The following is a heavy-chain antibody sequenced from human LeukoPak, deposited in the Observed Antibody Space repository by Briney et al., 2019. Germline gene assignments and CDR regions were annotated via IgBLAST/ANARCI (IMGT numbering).Heavy chain of an antibody. V-gene: IGHV3-53*01. CDR1: GFTVSSNY. J-gene: IGHJ4*02. D-gene: IGHD6-13*01. CDR2: IYSGGST. CDR3: ARAGLEAAGSFDY. Sequence: GGSLRLSCAASGFTVSSNYMSWVRQAPGKGLEWVSVIYSGGSTYYADSVKGRFTISRDNSKNTLYLQMNSLRAEDTAVYYCARAGLEAAGSFDYWGQGTLVTVSS.